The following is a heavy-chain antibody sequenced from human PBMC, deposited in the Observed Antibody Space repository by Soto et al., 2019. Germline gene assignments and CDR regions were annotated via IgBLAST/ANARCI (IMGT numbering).Heavy chain of an antibody. Sequence: GGSLRLSCAASGFTFSSYGMHWVRQAPGKGLEWVAVISYDGSNKYYADSVKGRFTISRDNSKNTLYLQMNSLRAEDTAVYYCAKDLNDILTGPPRFYYYYGMDVWGQRTTVTVSS. J-gene: IGHJ6*02. CDR3: AKDLNDILTGPPRFYYYYGMDV. V-gene: IGHV3-30*18. CDR1: GFTFSSYG. D-gene: IGHD3-9*01. CDR2: ISYDGSNK.